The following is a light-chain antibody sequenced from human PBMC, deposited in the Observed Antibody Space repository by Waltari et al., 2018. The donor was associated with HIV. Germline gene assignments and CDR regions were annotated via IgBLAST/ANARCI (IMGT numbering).Light chain of an antibody. CDR2: AAS. J-gene: IGKJ4*01. CDR1: QGITNT. Sequence: DIQMTQSPSSLSASVGDRVTIPCRASQGITNTLALYQRKPGKTPKRLISAASSLQTGVPSRFSGIGSGTEFTLTISSLQPEDFATYYCLQQNSYPLTFGGGTKVEIK. CDR3: LQQNSYPLT. V-gene: IGKV1-17*01.